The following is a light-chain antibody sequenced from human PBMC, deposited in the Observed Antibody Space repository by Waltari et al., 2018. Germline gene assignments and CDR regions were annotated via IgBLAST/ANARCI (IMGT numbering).Light chain of an antibody. V-gene: IGKV3-20*01. CDR1: QTISGSW. Sequence: EIVLTQSPGSLSLSPGERATLPCRASQTISGSWLTWYQQKPGQAPRLLIYGASSRATAIPDRFSGSGSGTDFTLTISRLEPEDFAVYYCQQYDGSSVTFGGGTKVEIK. J-gene: IGKJ4*01. CDR2: GAS. CDR3: QQYDGSSVT.